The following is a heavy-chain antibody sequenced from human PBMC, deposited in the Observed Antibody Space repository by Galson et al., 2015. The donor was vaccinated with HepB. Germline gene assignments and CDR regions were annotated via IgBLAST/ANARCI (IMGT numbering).Heavy chain of an antibody. V-gene: IGHV4-4*07. Sequence: LSLTCTVSGGSISSYYCSWIRQPAGKGLEWIGRIYTSGRTNYNPSLKSRVTMSVDTSKNQSSLKLSSVTAADTAVDYCARDQGSSSWSRGTFDYWGQGTLVTVSS. D-gene: IGHD6-13*01. CDR1: GGSISSYY. J-gene: IGHJ4*02. CDR3: ARDQGSSSWSRGTFDY. CDR2: IYTSGRT.